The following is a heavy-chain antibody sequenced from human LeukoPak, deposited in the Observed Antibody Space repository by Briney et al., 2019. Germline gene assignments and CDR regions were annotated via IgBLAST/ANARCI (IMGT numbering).Heavy chain of an antibody. V-gene: IGHV3-21*01. CDR2: ISSSSSYI. D-gene: IGHD1-26*01. CDR3: ASSLGAPHDY. Sequence: GGSLRLSCAASGFTFSSYSMNWVRQAPGKGLEWVSSISSSSSYIYYADSVKGRFTISRDNAKNSLYLQMNSLRAEDTAVHYCASSLGAPHDYWGLGTLVTVSS. J-gene: IGHJ4*02. CDR1: GFTFSSYS.